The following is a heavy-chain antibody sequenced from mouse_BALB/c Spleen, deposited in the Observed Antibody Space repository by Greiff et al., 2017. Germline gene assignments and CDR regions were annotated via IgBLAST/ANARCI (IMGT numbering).Heavy chain of an antibody. CDR1: GYTFTSYW. CDR3: ARGHYYGSSPSPWFAY. CDR2: INPSTGYT. Sequence: VQLQQSGAELAKPGASVKMSCKASGYTFTSYWMHWVKQRPGQGLEWIGYINPSTGYTEYNQKFKGKATFTADTSSNTAYMQLSSLTSEDSAVYYCARGHYYGSSPSPWFAYWGQGTLVTVSA. J-gene: IGHJ3*01. D-gene: IGHD1-1*01. V-gene: IGHV1-7*01.